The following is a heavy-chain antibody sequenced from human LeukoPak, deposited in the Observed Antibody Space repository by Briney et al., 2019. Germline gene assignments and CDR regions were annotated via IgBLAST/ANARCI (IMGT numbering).Heavy chain of an antibody. J-gene: IGHJ6*02. CDR2: ISSSSYI. V-gene: IGHV3-21*01. CDR1: GFTFSSYS. CDR3: ARGEEDTAMVRNGMDV. D-gene: IGHD5-18*01. Sequence: GGSLRLSCAASGFTFSSYSMNWVRQAPGKGLEWVSSISSSSYIYYADSVKGRFTISRDNAKNSLYLQMNSLRAEDTAVYYCARGEEDTAMVRNGMDVRGQGTTVTVFS.